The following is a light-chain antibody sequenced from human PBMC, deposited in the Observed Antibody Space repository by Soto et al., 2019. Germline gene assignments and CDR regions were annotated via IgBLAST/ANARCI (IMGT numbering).Light chain of an antibody. Sequence: DVVMTQSPDSLAVSLGERATINCKSSQNLLYSSNNKNYLAWYQRKPGQPPKLLIYWASTRESGVPDRFSGSGSGTDFTLTISSLQAEDVAVYYCQQYLSIPRTFGQGTKVEIK. CDR2: WAS. J-gene: IGKJ1*01. V-gene: IGKV4-1*01. CDR3: QQYLSIPRT. CDR1: QNLLYSSNNKNY.